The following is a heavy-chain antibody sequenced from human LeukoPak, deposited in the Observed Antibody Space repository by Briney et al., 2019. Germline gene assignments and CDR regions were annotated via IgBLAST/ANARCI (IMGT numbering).Heavy chain of an antibody. D-gene: IGHD2-2*02. J-gene: IGHJ4*02. CDR1: GFTFSSYA. V-gene: IGHV3-23*01. CDR3: AKSPAYQPLLHRLVGVY. Sequence: GGSLRLSCAASGFTFSSYAMSWVRQAPGKGLEWVSAISGSGGSTYYADSVKGRFTISRDNSKNTLYLQMNSLRAEDTAVYYCAKSPAYQPLLHRLVGVYWGQGTLVTVSS. CDR2: ISGSGGST.